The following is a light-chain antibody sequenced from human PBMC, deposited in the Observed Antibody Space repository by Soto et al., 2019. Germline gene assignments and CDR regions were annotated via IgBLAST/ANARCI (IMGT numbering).Light chain of an antibody. J-gene: IGLJ3*02. Sequence: SVLPQPPSASGTPGQRVTISCSGSSSNSGSNYVYWYQQLPGTAPKLLIYRNNQRPSGVPDRFSGSKSGTSASLAISGLRSEDEADYYCAAWDDSLSGRVFGGGTKLTVL. CDR1: SSNSGSNY. CDR2: RNN. V-gene: IGLV1-47*01. CDR3: AAWDDSLSGRV.